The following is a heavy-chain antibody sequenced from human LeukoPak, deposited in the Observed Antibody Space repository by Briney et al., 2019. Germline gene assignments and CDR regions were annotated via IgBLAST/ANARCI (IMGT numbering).Heavy chain of an antibody. V-gene: IGHV4-59*08. CDR3: ARLFPSYDYVWGSYRINAFDI. J-gene: IGHJ3*02. D-gene: IGHD3-16*02. CDR2: IYYSGST. Sequence: SETLSLTCTVSGGSISSYYWSWIRQPPGKGLEWIGYIYYSGSTNYNPSLKSRVTISVDTSKNQFSLKLSSVTAADTAVYYCARLFPSYDYVWGSYRINAFDIWGLGTMVTVSS. CDR1: GGSISSYY.